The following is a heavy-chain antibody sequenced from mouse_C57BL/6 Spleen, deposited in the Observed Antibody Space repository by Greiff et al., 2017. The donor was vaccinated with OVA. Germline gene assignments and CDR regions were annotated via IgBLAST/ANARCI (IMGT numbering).Heavy chain of an antibody. CDR1: GYAFSSSW. V-gene: IGHV1-82*01. CDR2: IYPGDGDT. CDR3: AIYDGYYGEFAY. J-gene: IGHJ3*01. Sequence: ESGPELVKPGASVKISCKASGYAFSSSWMNWVKQRPGKGLEWIGRIYPGDGDTNYNGKFKGKATLTADKSSSTAYMQLSSLTSEDSAVYFCAIYDGYYGEFAYWGQGTLVTVSA. D-gene: IGHD2-3*01.